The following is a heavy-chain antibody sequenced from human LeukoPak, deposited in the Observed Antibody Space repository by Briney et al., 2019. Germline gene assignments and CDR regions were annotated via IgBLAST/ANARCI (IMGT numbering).Heavy chain of an antibody. Sequence: GGSLRLSCATSGFTFSSYAMNWVRQAPGKGLEWVSGISDSGGNPYYADSVKGRFTISRDNSKNTLYLHMNSLRAEDMAVYYCAKLRYSGSLKGAFDIWGQGTMVTVSS. CDR1: GFTFSSYA. CDR2: ISDSGGNP. V-gene: IGHV3-23*01. D-gene: IGHD1-26*01. J-gene: IGHJ3*02. CDR3: AKLRYSGSLKGAFDI.